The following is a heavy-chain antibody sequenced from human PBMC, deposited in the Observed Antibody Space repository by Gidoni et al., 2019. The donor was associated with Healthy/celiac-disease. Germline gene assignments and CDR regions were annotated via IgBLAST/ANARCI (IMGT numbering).Heavy chain of an antibody. CDR1: GGSISIGAYH. D-gene: IGHD4-17*01. J-gene: IGHJ6*03. CDR3: ARATTTVTTNYYYYYMDV. Sequence: QVQLQESGPGLVKPSQTLSLTCPVSGGSISIGAYHWSWIRQHPGKGLEWIGYIYYSGSTYYNPSLKSRVTISVDTSKNQFSLKLSSVTAADTAVYYCARATTTVTTNYYYYYMDVWGKGTTVTVSS. V-gene: IGHV4-31*03. CDR2: IYYSGST.